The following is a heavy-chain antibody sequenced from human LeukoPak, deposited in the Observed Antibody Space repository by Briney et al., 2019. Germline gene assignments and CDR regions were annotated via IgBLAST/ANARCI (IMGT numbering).Heavy chain of an antibody. CDR1: GFTFSSYA. CDR3: AKEEWLGKMNYFDY. CDR2: ISGSGGST. J-gene: IGHJ4*02. Sequence: GGSLRLSCAASGFTFSSYAMSWVRQAPGKGLEWVSAISGSGGSTYYADSVKGRFTISRDNSKNTLYLRMNSLRAEDTAVYFCAKEEWLGKMNYFDYWGQGTLVTVSS. V-gene: IGHV3-23*01. D-gene: IGHD3-3*01.